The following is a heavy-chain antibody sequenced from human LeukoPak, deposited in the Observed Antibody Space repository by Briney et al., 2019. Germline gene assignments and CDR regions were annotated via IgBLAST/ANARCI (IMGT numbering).Heavy chain of an antibody. CDR2: ISYDGSNK. J-gene: IGHJ4*02. V-gene: IGHV3-30-3*01. CDR3: ARGAFGSGLYFDY. D-gene: IGHD3-10*01. Sequence: PGGSLRLSCAASGFTFSSYAMHWVRQAPGKGLEWVAVISYDGSNKYYADSVKGRFTISRDNSKNTLYLQMNSLRAEDTAVYYCARGAFGSGLYFDYWGQGTLVTVFS. CDR1: GFTFSSYA.